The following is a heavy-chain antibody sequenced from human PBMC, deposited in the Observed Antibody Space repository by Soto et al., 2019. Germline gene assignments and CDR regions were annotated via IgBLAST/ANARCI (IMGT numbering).Heavy chain of an antibody. CDR2: INHSGST. CDR1: GGSFSGYY. D-gene: IGHD3-16*01. Sequence: SETLSLTCAVYGGSFSGYYWSWIRQPPGKGLEWIGEINHSGSTNYNPSLKRRVTISVDTSKNQFSLKLSSVTAADTAVYYCARGLGIYYYYYYMDVWGKGTTVTVSS. CDR3: ARGLGIYYYYYYMDV. V-gene: IGHV4-34*01. J-gene: IGHJ6*03.